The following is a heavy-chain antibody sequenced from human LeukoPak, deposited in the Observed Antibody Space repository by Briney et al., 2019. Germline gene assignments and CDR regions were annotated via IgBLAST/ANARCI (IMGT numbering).Heavy chain of an antibody. J-gene: IGHJ6*03. CDR3: ARKRITMVRGGYYYYYYMDV. CDR1: GGSISSYY. V-gene: IGHV4-34*01. D-gene: IGHD3-10*01. CDR2: INHSGST. Sequence: SETLSLTCTVSGGSISSYYWSWIRQPPGKGLEWIGEINHSGSTNYNPSLKSRVTISVDTSKNQFSLKLSSVTAADTAVYYCARKRITMVRGGYYYYYYMDVWGKGTTVTVSS.